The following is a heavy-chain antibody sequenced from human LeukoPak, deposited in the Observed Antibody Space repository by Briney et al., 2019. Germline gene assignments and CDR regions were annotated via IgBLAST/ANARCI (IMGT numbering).Heavy chain of an antibody. D-gene: IGHD5-18*01. J-gene: IGHJ4*02. CDR1: GFTFSSYA. CDR2: ILHDGSNK. V-gene: IGHV3-30*03. Sequence: GRSLRLSCAASGFTFSSYAMHWVRQAPGKGLEWVAVILHDGSNKQYADSVKGRFTISRDNSKNTLYLQINSLRAEDTAVYYCATLSGDSHGYDYWGLGTLVTVSS. CDR3: ATLSGDSHGYDY.